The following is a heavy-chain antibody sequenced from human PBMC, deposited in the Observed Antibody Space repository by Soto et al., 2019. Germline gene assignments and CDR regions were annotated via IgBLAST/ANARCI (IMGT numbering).Heavy chain of an antibody. CDR3: AKQAWYRSGWYGGLDY. CDR2: LTSTGGST. V-gene: IGHV3-23*01. D-gene: IGHD6-19*01. Sequence: GGSLRLSCAASGFIFSDYAMSWVRRAPGKGLEWVSALTSTGGSTNYADSVKGRFTISRDNSRNTLYLQMNSLRAEDTAVYYCAKQAWYRSGWYGGLDYWGQGTPVTVSS. J-gene: IGHJ4*02. CDR1: GFIFSDYA.